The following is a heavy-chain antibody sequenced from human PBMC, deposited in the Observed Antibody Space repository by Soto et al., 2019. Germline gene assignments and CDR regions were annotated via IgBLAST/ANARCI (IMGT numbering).Heavy chain of an antibody. CDR3: ARDPVEGPDTVVVPAAIRRWFDP. J-gene: IGHJ5*02. D-gene: IGHD2-2*02. Sequence: ASVKVSCKASGYTFTGYYMHWVRQAPGQGLEWMGWINPNSGGTNYAQKFQGRVTMTRDTSISTAYMELSGLRSDDTAVYYCARDPVEGPDTVVVPAAIRRWFDPWGQGTLVTVSS. V-gene: IGHV1-2*02. CDR1: GYTFTGYY. CDR2: INPNSGGT.